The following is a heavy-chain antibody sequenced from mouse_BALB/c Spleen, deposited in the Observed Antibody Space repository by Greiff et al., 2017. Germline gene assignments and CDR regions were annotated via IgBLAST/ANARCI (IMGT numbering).Heavy chain of an antibody. CDR1: GYTFTSYT. D-gene: IGHD2-3*01. Sequence: QVQLKESGAELARPGASVKMSCKASGYTFTSYTMHWVKQRPGQGLEWIGYINPSSGYTNYNQKFKDKATLTADKSSSTAYMQLSSLTSEDSAVYYCARDDGYPLAYWGQGTLVTVSA. J-gene: IGHJ3*01. CDR3: ARDDGYPLAY. V-gene: IGHV1-4*01. CDR2: INPSSGYT.